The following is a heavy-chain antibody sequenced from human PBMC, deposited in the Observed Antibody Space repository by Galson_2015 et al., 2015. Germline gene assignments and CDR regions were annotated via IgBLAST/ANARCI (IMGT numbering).Heavy chain of an antibody. V-gene: IGHV3-7*01. Sequence: SLRLSCAASGFTFSDYWMTWVRQAPGRGLEWVANIKQDGSEKNHVDSVEGRFTISRDNAKNLLYLQMNSLRVEDTAVYYCASGWGSLDHWGQGSLVTVSS. J-gene: IGHJ4*02. CDR3: ASGWGSLDH. D-gene: IGHD3-16*01. CDR1: GFTFSDYW. CDR2: IKQDGSEK.